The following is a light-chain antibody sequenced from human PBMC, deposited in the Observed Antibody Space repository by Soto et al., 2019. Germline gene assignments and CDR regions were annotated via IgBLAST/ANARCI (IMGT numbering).Light chain of an antibody. J-gene: IGKJ1*01. CDR2: ATS. V-gene: IGKV1-39*01. Sequence: DIQMTQSPSSLSASVGDRVSITCRASQNIRTYLNWYQQKPGKAPQLLIYATSNLQTGVPSRFSASGSGTDFSLVITDQQPEDFATYYCQQGYSSRWTSGRGTKVEI. CDR1: QNIRTY. CDR3: QQGYSSRWT.